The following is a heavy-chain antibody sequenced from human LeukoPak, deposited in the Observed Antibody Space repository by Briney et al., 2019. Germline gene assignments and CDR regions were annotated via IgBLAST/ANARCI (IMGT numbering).Heavy chain of an antibody. V-gene: IGHV4-31*03. CDR1: GGSISSGGYY. CDR3: ARSVRRYPMGYYYGMDV. Sequence: MPSETLSLTCTVSGGSISSGGYYWSWIRQHPGKGLEWIGYIYYSGSTYYNPSLKSRVTISVDTSKNQFSLKLSSVTAADTAVYYCARSVRRYPMGYYYGMDVWGQGTTVTVSS. J-gene: IGHJ6*02. CDR2: IYYSGST. D-gene: IGHD2-2*01.